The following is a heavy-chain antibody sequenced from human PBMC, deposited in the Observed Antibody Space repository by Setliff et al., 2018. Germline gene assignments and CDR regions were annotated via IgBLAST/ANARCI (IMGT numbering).Heavy chain of an antibody. V-gene: IGHV3-33*08. J-gene: IGHJ4*02. CDR1: GFTFSSYG. Sequence: GGSLRLSCAASGFTFSSYGMHWVRQAPGKGLEWVAFTRLDGNSKYYADSVKGRFTISRDNSKNTPYLQMNSLSAEDTAVYFCARRNYRTALDYWGQGTLVTVSS. CDR3: ARRNYRTALDY. D-gene: IGHD3-16*02. CDR2: TRLDGNSK.